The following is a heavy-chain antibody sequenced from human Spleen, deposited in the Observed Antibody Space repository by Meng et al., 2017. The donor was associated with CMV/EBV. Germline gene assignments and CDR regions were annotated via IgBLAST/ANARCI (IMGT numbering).Heavy chain of an antibody. CDR1: RFTFSNYA. D-gene: IGHD3-3*01. V-gene: IGHV3-23*01. Sequence: SRFTFSNYAMSWVRQAPGKGLEWVSAISGSGGSTYYADSVKGRFTISRDNSKNTLYLQMNSLRAEDTAVYYCAKGGDFWSGYYMNYWGQGTLVTVSS. J-gene: IGHJ4*02. CDR3: AKGGDFWSGYYMNY. CDR2: ISGSGGST.